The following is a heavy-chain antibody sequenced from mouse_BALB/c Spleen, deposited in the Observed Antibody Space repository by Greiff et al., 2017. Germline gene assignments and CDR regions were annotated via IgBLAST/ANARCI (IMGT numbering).Heavy chain of an antibody. J-gene: IGHJ4*01. Sequence: EVQLQQSGGGLVQPGGSLKLSCAASGFTFSSYGMSWVRQTPDKRLELVATINSNGGSTYYPDSVKGRFTISRDNARNILYLQMSSLRSEDTAMYYCASPGSSPYYAMDYWGQGTSVTVSS. V-gene: IGHV5-6-3*01. CDR3: ASPGSSPYYAMDY. CDR1: GFTFSSYG. CDR2: INSNGGST. D-gene: IGHD1-1*01.